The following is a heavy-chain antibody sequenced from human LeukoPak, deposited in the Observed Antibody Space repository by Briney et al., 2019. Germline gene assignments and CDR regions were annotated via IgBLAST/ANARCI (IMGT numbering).Heavy chain of an antibody. D-gene: IGHD4-17*01. CDR3: ARDYSTVTTFFDY. V-gene: IGHV3-21*01. CDR1: GFTFSSYS. CDR2: ISSSSSYI. J-gene: IGHJ4*02. Sequence: PGGSLRLSCAASGFTFSSYSMNWVRQAPGKGLEWVSSISSSSSYIYYADSVKGRLTISRDNAKNSLYLQMNSLRAEDTAVYYCARDYSTVTTFFDYWGQGTLVTVSS.